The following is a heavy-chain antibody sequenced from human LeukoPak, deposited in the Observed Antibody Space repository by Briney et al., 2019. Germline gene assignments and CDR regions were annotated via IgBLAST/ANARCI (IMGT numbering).Heavy chain of an antibody. J-gene: IGHJ4*02. CDR3: AREGSWYGADY. Sequence: GGSLRLSCAASGFTFSSYSMTWVRQAPGKGLEWVSSISSSSSYIYYADSVKGRFTISRDNAKNSLYLQMNSLRAEDTAVYYCAREGSWYGADYWGQGTLVTVSS. V-gene: IGHV3-21*01. CDR2: ISSSSSYI. CDR1: GFTFSSYS. D-gene: IGHD6-13*01.